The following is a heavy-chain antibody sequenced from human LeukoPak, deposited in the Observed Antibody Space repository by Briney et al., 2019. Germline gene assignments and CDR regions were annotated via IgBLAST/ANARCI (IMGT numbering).Heavy chain of an antibody. CDR3: ARDSVYSGSSLDY. V-gene: IGHV4-34*01. CDR1: GGSFSGYY. J-gene: IGHJ4*02. D-gene: IGHD1-26*01. Sequence: SETLSLTCAVYGGSFSGYYWSWIRQPPGKGLEWIGEINHSGSTNYNPSLKSRVTISVDTSKNQSSLKLSSVTAADTAVYYCARDSVYSGSSLDYWGQRALVTVSS. CDR2: INHSGST.